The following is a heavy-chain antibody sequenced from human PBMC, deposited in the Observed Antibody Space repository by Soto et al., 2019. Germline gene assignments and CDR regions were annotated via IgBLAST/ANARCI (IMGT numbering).Heavy chain of an antibody. D-gene: IGHD5-18*01. Sequence: QVQLLQSGAEVKKLGASVKVSCEASGYTFATYGITWVRQAPGQGLEWMGWISVYNGNTKYAEKLQGGVTMTRDTSTSTAYMELRSLRSDDTAVYYCARDESGYSYGYDYWGQGTLVTVSS. J-gene: IGHJ4*02. CDR2: ISVYNGNT. CDR1: GYTFATYG. V-gene: IGHV1-18*01. CDR3: ARDESGYSYGYDY.